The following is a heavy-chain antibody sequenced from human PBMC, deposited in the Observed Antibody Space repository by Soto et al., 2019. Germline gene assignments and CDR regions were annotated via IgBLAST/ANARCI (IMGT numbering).Heavy chain of an antibody. CDR1: GYTFTSYA. Sequence: ASVKVSCKASGYTFTSYAMHWVRPAPGQRLEWMGWINAGNGNTKYSQKFQGRVTITRDTSASTAYMELSSLRSEDTAIYYCARANSGDSNYFDYWGQGNPVTVS. J-gene: IGHJ4*02. CDR3: ARANSGDSNYFDY. CDR2: INAGNGNT. D-gene: IGHD2-21*02. V-gene: IGHV1-3*01.